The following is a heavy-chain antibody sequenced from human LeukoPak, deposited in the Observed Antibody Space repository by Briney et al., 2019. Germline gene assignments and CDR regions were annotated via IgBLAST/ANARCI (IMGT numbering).Heavy chain of an antibody. D-gene: IGHD3-3*01. CDR2: INWNGGST. Sequence: GGSLRLSCAASGFTFDDYGMSWVRQAPGKGLEWVSGINWNGGSTGYADSVKGRFTISRDNAENSLYLQMNSLRAEDTALYYCARTLEWLTYFDYWGQGTLVTVSS. CDR3: ARTLEWLTYFDY. J-gene: IGHJ4*02. V-gene: IGHV3-20*04. CDR1: GFTFDDYG.